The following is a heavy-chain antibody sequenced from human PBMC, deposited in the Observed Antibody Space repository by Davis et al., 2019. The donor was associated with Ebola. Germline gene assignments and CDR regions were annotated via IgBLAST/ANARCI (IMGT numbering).Heavy chain of an antibody. CDR1: GFSFSSYW. CDR3: ARDYIEMATEISYYYGMDV. J-gene: IGHJ6*02. CDR2: IKQDGSEK. Sequence: GESLKISCAASGFSFSSYWMSWVRQAPGKGLEWVASIKQDGSEKYYVDSVKGRFTISRDNAKNSLYLQMNSLRAEDTAVYYCARDYIEMATEISYYYGMDVWGQGTTVTVSS. D-gene: IGHD5-24*01. V-gene: IGHV3-7*01.